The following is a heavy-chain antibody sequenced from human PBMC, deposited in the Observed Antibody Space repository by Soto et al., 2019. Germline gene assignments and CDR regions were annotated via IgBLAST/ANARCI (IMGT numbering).Heavy chain of an antibody. CDR3: ASGGVGSSSGFDY. CDR2: IYSGGST. V-gene: IGHV3-53*04. D-gene: IGHD6-6*01. Sequence: EVQLVESGGGLVQPGGSLRLSCAASGFTVSSHHMSWVRQAPGKGLEWVSVIYSGGSTYYADSVKGRFTISRHNSKNTLYLQVNSLGAEDTAVYYCASGGVGSSSGFDYWGQGTLVTVSS. J-gene: IGHJ4*02. CDR1: GFTVSSHH.